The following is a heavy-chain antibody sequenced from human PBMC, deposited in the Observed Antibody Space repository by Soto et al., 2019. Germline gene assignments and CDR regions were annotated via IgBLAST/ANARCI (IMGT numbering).Heavy chain of an antibody. CDR3: AKEAAAGLYFFDY. CDR2: ISGSDGST. J-gene: IGHJ4*02. Sequence: EAHLLESGGGLVQPGGSLRVSCAASGFPFSSNALSWVRLAPGKGLEWVSTISGSDGSTYYADPVKGRFTISRDSSRNTLYLQMNSLRAEDTAVYYCAKEAAAGLYFFDYWGQGTLVTVSS. D-gene: IGHD6-13*01. CDR1: GFPFSSNA. V-gene: IGHV3-23*01.